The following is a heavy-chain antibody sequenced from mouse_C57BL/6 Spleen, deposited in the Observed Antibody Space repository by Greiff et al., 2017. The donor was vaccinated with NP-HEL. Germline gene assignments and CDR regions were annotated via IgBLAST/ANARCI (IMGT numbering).Heavy chain of an antibody. D-gene: IGHD1-1*01. CDR1: GYTFTSYG. J-gene: IGHJ4*01. V-gene: IGHV1-81*01. Sequence: QVQLQQSGAELARPGASVKLSCKASGYTFTSYGISWVKQRTGQGLEWIGEIYPRSGNTYYNEKFKGKATLTADKSSSTAYMELRSLTSEDSAVYFCATRPVVATDYAMDYWGQGTSVTVSS. CDR3: ATRPVVATDYAMDY. CDR2: IYPRSGNT.